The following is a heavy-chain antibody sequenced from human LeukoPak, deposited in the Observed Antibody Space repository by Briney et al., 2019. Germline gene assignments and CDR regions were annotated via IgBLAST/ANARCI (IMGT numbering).Heavy chain of an antibody. J-gene: IGHJ2*01. V-gene: IGHV3-7*04. Sequence: GGSLRLSCAASGFTFSSFWMSWVRQAPGKGLEWVANIKQDGSEKYYVDSVKGRFTVSRENAENSLYLQMNSLRAEDTTVYYCARGYCSGGSCFSSTGNFDLWGRGTLVTVSS. CDR2: IKQDGSEK. D-gene: IGHD2-15*01. CDR1: GFTFSSFW. CDR3: ARGYCSGGSCFSSTGNFDL.